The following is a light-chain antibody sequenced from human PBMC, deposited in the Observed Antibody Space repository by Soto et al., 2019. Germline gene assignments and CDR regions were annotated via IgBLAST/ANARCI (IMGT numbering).Light chain of an antibody. CDR1: QSVSSN. CDR3: QQYNNWPPPYT. Sequence: EIVMTQSPVTLSVSPGERATLSCRASQSVSSNLAWYQQKPGQAPRLLIYGASTRATGIPASFSGSGSGTEFTLTISSLPSEDFAVYYCQQYNNWPPPYTFGQGTKLEIK. CDR2: GAS. V-gene: IGKV3D-15*01. J-gene: IGKJ2*01.